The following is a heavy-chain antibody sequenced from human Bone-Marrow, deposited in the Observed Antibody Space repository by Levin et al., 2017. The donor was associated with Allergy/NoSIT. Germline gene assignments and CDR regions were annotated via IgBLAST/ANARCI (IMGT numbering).Heavy chain of an antibody. D-gene: IGHD2-21*02. V-gene: IGHV3-33*01. Sequence: GESLKISCAASGFTFRSFGIHWVRQAPGTGLEWVAVIWYDGANKYYGDPVKGRFTISRDDSKDTVFLQMNSLRAYDPAVYYCARDRIPYCAGDCYSFQHWGRGTLVTVSS. J-gene: IGHJ1*01. CDR3: ARDRIPYCAGDCYSFQH. CDR1: GFTFRSFG. CDR2: IWYDGANK.